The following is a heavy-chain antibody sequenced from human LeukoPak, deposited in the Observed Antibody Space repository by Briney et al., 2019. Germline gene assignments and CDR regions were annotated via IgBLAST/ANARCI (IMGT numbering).Heavy chain of an antibody. Sequence: GGSLRLSCAASGFTFSNYWMAWVRRAPGKGLEWVANIRRDGSETHYVDSVMGRFTISRDNAKNSLYLQMNSLRAEDTAVYYCAELGITMIGGVWGKGTTVTISS. CDR3: AELGITMIGGV. J-gene: IGHJ6*04. D-gene: IGHD3-10*02. V-gene: IGHV3-7*01. CDR1: GFTFSNYW. CDR2: IRRDGSET.